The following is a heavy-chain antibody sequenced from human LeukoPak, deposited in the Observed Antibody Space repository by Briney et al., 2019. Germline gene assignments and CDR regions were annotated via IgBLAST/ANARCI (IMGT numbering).Heavy chain of an antibody. D-gene: IGHD5-24*01. Sequence: GRSLRLSCAASGFTFDDYTMHWVRQAPGKGLEWVSLISWDGGSTYYADSVKGRFTISRDNSKNSLYLQMNSLRTEDTALYYCAKGLVEKATIGLWDYWGREPWSPSPQ. CDR3: AKGLVEKATIGLWDY. CDR2: ISWDGGST. CDR1: GFTFDDYT. V-gene: IGHV3-43*01. J-gene: IGHJ4*02.